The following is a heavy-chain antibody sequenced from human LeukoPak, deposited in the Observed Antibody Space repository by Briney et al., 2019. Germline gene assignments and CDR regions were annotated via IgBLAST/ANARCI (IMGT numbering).Heavy chain of an antibody. Sequence: ASVKVSCKASGYTFGSYGISWVRQAPGQGLERMGWISAYSGNTHYAQKFQGRVTMTTDTSTTTAYMELRGLRSDDTAVYYCARAEKPNWGNYYYYCMDVWGKGTTVTVSS. D-gene: IGHD7-27*01. CDR1: GYTFGSYG. CDR3: ARAEKPNWGNYYYYCMDV. V-gene: IGHV1-18*01. CDR2: ISAYSGNT. J-gene: IGHJ6*03.